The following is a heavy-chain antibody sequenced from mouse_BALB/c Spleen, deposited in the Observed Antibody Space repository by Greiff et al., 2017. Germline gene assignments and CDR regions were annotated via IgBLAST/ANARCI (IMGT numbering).Heavy chain of an antibody. CDR3: ARGEVRRVYAMDY. CDR2: ISDGGSYT. Sequence: EVQVVESGGGLVKPGGSLKLSCAASGFTFSSYAMSWVRQTPEKRLEWVATISDGGSYTYYPDSVKGRFTISRDNAKNNLYLQMSSLKSEDTAMYYCARGEVRRVYAMDYWGQGTSVTVSS. CDR1: GFTFSSYA. D-gene: IGHD2-14*01. J-gene: IGHJ4*01. V-gene: IGHV5-6*01.